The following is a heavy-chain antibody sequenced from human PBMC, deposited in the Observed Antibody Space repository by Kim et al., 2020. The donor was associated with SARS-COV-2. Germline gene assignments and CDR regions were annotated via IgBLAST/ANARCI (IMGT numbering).Heavy chain of an antibody. Sequence: YVKGRVTISRDNSKDTLYLQMSSLRADDSAVYYCARGLTIFGVVNFYALDVWGQGTTVTVSS. D-gene: IGHD3-3*02. J-gene: IGHJ6*02. CDR3: ARGLTIFGVVNFYALDV. V-gene: IGHV3-64D*06.